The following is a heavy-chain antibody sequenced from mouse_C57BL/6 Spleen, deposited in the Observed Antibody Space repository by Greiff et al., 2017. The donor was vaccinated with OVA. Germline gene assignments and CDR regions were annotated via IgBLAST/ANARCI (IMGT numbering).Heavy chain of an antibody. CDR1: GFTFSSYA. CDR3: TRDSSGYVWFAY. Sequence: DVQLVESGEGLVKPGGSLKLSCAASGFTFSSYAMSWVRQTPEKRLEWVAYISSGGDYIYYADTVKGRFTISRDNARNTLYLQMSSLKSEDTAMYYCTRDSSGYVWFAYWGQGTLVTVSA. J-gene: IGHJ3*01. V-gene: IGHV5-9-1*02. CDR2: ISSGGDYI. D-gene: IGHD3-2*02.